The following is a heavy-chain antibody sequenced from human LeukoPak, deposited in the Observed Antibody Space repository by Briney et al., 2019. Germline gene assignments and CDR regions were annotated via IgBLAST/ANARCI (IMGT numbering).Heavy chain of an antibody. D-gene: IGHD3-22*01. V-gene: IGHV4-59*01. CDR1: GCSISGYY. CDR2: IYYSGGA. CDR3: AKVGDSSGYSVVDS. Sequence: SETLSLTCTVSGCSISGYYWSWIRRPPGKGLEWIGHIYYSGGADYNASLNRLATMFVGTSKNQFSLRGRAVPAADTAVYYYAKVGDSSGYSVVDSWGQGTLVTVSS. J-gene: IGHJ4*02.